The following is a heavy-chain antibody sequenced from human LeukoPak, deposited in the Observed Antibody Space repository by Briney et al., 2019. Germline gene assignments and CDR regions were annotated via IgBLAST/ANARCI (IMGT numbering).Heavy chain of an antibody. D-gene: IGHD1-26*01. CDR3: ARDPSGSYTGGAFDI. J-gene: IGHJ3*02. CDR2: ISSSSSYI. Sequence: PGGSLRLSCAASGFTFSSYSMNWVRQAPGKGLEWVSSISSSSSYIYYADSVKGRFTISRDNAKNSLYLQMNSLRAEDTAVYYCARDPSGSYTGGAFDIWGQGTMVTVSS. V-gene: IGHV3-21*01. CDR1: GFTFSSYS.